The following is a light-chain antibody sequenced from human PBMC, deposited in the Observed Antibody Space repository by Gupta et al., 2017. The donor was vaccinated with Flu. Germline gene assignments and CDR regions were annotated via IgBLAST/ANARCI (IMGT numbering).Light chain of an antibody. Sequence: TSSDVGAYNYFSWYQHHPGKATKLIIFEVSDRPSGVSNRFSGSKSGNTASLTVSGLQSEDEADYYCSSYTNSNTIVFGGGTKLTVL. CDR2: EVS. J-gene: IGLJ3*02. V-gene: IGLV2-14*01. CDR1: SSDVGAYNY. CDR3: SSYTNSNTIV.